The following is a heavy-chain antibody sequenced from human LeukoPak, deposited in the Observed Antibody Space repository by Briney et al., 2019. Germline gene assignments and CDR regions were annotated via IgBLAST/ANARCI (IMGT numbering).Heavy chain of an antibody. CDR3: ARGYYYERSGSNGYYGMDV. V-gene: IGHV3-48*03. J-gene: IGHJ6*02. D-gene: IGHD3-22*01. Sequence: PGGSLRLSCAASGFTFSNYEINWVRQAPGKGLEWVSYISSSGFTIYYADSVKGRFTISRDNAKNSLYLQMNSLRAEDTAVYYCARGYYYERSGSNGYYGMDVWGQGTTVTVSS. CDR2: ISSSGFTI. CDR1: GFTFSNYE.